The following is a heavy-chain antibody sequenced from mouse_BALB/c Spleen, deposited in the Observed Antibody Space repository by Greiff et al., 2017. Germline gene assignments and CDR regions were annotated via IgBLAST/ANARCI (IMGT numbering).Heavy chain of an antibody. J-gene: IGHJ2*01. CDR1: GFTFSSFG. CDR2: ISSGSSTI. CDR3: ASHPYFDY. Sequence: EVQLVESGGGLVQPGGSRKLSCAASGFTFSSFGMHWVRQAPEKGLEWVAYISSGSSTIYYADTVKGRFTISRDNPKNTLFLQMTSLRSEDTAMYYCASHPYFDYWGQGTTLTVSS. V-gene: IGHV5-17*02.